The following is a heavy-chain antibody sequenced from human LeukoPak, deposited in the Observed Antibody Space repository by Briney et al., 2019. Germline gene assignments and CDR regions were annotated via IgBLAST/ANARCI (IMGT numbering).Heavy chain of an antibody. J-gene: IGHJ5*01. Sequence: PSETLSLTCTVSGGSISSYYWSWIRQPPGKGLEWIGYIYYSGSTSYNPSLKSRVTISVDTSKNQFSLKLSSVTAADTAMYYCVLAPNSNWFDFWGQGTRVTVSS. CDR2: IYYSGST. D-gene: IGHD2-8*01. V-gene: IGHV4-59*01. CDR3: VLAPNSNWFDF. CDR1: GGSISSYY.